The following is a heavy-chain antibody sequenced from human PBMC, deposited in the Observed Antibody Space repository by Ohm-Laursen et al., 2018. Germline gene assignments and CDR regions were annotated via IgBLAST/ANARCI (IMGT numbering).Heavy chain of an antibody. J-gene: IGHJ6*02. Sequence: SLRLSCTASGFTFDDYAMHWVRHAPGKGLEWVSGISWNSGSIGYADSVKGRFTISRDNAKNSLYLQMNSLRVEDTAVFYCARGHYDMNLWGQGTTVTVSS. V-gene: IGHV3-9*01. CDR1: GFTFDDYA. CDR2: ISWNSGSI. CDR3: ARGHYDMNL.